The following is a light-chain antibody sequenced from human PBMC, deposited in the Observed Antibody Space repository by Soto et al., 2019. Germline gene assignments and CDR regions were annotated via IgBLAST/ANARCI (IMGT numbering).Light chain of an antibody. J-gene: IGKJ1*01. CDR2: DAS. Sequence: ENLLTQSPSTVSFSPWERSTLSFRTSQIIGTNLAWYQHKPGQAPRLLIYDASNRATGVPFRFSGSGSGTDFTLTVSSLEPEDFAVYYCQQRLLWPQTFGQGTKVDIK. CDR1: QIIGTN. V-gene: IGKV3-11*01. CDR3: QQRLLWPQT.